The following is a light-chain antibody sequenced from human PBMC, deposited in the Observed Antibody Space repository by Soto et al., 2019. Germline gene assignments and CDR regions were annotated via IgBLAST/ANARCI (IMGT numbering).Light chain of an antibody. J-gene: IGLJ1*01. CDR2: DGS. CDR1: SSDVGSYNH. V-gene: IGLV2-14*02. Sequence: QSVLTQPASVSGSPGQSITISCTGTSSDVGSYNHVSWYQQHPGKAPKLMIYDGSNRPSGVSNRFSGSKSGNTASLTISGLQAEDEADYYCSSYTSSSIPDVFGTGTKVTVL. CDR3: SSYTSSSIPDV.